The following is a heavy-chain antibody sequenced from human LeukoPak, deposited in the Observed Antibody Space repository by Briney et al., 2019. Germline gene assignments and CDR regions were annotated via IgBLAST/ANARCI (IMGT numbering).Heavy chain of an antibody. Sequence: AETLTLTCAVYGGSFSGYSWSWIRQPPGKGLEWIGEINHSGSTNYKASLKSRVTISVDTTKKKFSQKQRYITAADTAVYYCATVPGVGPFDYWGQGTLVTVSS. CDR2: INHSGST. J-gene: IGHJ4*02. CDR1: GGSFSGYS. V-gene: IGHV4-34*01. CDR3: ATVPGVGPFDY.